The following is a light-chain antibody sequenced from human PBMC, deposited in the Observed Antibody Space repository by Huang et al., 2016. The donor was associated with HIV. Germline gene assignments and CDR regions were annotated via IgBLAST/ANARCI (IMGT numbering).Light chain of an antibody. J-gene: IGKJ1*01. Sequence: DVGVTQSPLSLVVTLGQPASISCSSTHSLVYNDGNTYLNWFHQRPGQSPRRLIYKVSNRDSGVPDRFSGAGSGTNFTLLITDVEAGDAGIYYCMQGTYWPGAFGQGTKVEVK. CDR2: KVS. CDR1: HSLVYNDGNTY. CDR3: MQGTYWPGA. V-gene: IGKV2-30*01.